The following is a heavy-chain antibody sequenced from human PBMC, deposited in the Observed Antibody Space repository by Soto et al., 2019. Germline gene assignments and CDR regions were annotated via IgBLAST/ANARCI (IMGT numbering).Heavy chain of an antibody. J-gene: IGHJ6*02. CDR3: ARDRNCINIGCPSPTMDV. V-gene: IGHV3-30*04. D-gene: IGHD2-8*01. CDR1: GFTFSNYA. Sequence: QVQLVESGGGVVQPGRSLRLSCVASGFTFSNYAMHWVRQAPGKGLEWVAFISSDGRNDYFADSVKGRFTISRDNSKNTLYLQMNSLRAEDTAVYYCARDRNCINIGCPSPTMDVWGQGTTVTVSS. CDR2: ISSDGRND.